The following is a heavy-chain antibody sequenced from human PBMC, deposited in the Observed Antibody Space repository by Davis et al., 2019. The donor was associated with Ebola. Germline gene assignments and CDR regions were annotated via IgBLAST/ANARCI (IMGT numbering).Heavy chain of an antibody. V-gene: IGHV3-21*04. Sequence: GGSLRPSCAASGFTSSSYSMNWVRQAPGKGLEWVSSISSRNSYLHYADSVKGRFTISRNNAKNSLYLQMNSLRAEDTAVYYCARRFIAARFLVVYGMDVWGQGTTVTVSS. D-gene: IGHD6-6*01. CDR1: GFTSSSYS. J-gene: IGHJ6*02. CDR2: ISSRNSYL. CDR3: ARRFIAARFLVVYGMDV.